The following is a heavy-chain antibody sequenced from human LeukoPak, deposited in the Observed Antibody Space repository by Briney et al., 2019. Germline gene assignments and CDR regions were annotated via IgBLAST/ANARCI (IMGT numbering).Heavy chain of an antibody. Sequence: PGGSLRLSCAASGFTVSSNYMSWVRQAPGKGLEWVSAISGSGGSTYYADYVKGRFTISRDNSKNTLYLQMNSLRAEDTAVYYCATKGRVVVVVAASGRNYMDVWGKGTTVTVSS. J-gene: IGHJ6*03. D-gene: IGHD2-15*01. V-gene: IGHV3-23*01. CDR1: GFTVSSNY. CDR2: ISGSGGST. CDR3: ATKGRVVVVVAASGRNYMDV.